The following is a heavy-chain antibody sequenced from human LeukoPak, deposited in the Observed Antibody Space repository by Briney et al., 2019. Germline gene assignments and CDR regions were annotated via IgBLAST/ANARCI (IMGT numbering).Heavy chain of an antibody. V-gene: IGHV4-61*09. CDR2: IHTSGTM. J-gene: IGHJ4*02. D-gene: IGHD3-22*01. CDR1: GGSVSTGSYY. CDR3: ARGILRDYYDSSGFYHRGGVGY. Sequence: SETLSLTCTVSGGSVSTGSYYWSWIRQPAGRGLEWIGHIHTSGTMNYNASLKSRVRISVETSKNQFSLRLSSVTAADTAMYFCARGILRDYYDSSGFYHRGGVGYWGQGALVTVSS.